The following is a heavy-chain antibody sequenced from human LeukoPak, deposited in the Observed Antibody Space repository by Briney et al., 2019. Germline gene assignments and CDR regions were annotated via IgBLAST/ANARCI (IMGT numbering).Heavy chain of an antibody. V-gene: IGHV3-7*01. Sequence: PGGSLRLSRAASGFIFSNSWMTWVRQTPGKGLEWVANIQGDGSHKYYVDSVKGRFTISRDNAKSSLYLQMTSLRAEDTAVYYCANLLAHFDYWGQGTLVTVSS. J-gene: IGHJ4*02. CDR3: ANLLAHFDY. CDR1: GFIFSNSW. CDR2: IQGDGSHK.